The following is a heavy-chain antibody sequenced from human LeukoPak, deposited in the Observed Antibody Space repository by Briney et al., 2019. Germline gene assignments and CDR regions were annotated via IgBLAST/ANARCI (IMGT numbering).Heavy chain of an antibody. CDR1: GGSISSYY. V-gene: IGHV4-4*07. CDR3: ARRTYSAAYWKHFDY. Sequence: SETLSLTCTVSGGSISSYYWSWIRQPAGKGLEWIGRIYTSGSTYYNPSLKSRVTISVDTSKNQFSLKLNSVTAADTAVYFCARRTYSAAYWKHFDYWGQGTLVTVSS. CDR2: IYTSGST. D-gene: IGHD1-1*01. J-gene: IGHJ4*02.